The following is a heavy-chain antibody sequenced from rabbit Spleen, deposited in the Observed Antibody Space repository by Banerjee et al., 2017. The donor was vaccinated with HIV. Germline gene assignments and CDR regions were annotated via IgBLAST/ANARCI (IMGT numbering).Heavy chain of an antibody. J-gene: IGHJ6*01. D-gene: IGHD6-1*01. CDR2: IRTGSST. Sequence: QSLEESGGDLVKPGASLTLTCTASGFSFSSGYDMCWVRQAPGKGLEWIACIRTGSSTWYASWAKGRFTISKTSSTAVTLQMTSLTAADTASYFCARNSPGVGYGYEMWGPGTLVTVS. V-gene: IGHV1S40*01. CDR3: ARNSPGVGYGYEM. CDR1: GFSFSSGYD.